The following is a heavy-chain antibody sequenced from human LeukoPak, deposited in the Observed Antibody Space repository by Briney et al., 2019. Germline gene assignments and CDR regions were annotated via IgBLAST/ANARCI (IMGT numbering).Heavy chain of an antibody. CDR1: GFSFKDYY. J-gene: IGHJ4*02. D-gene: IGHD6-13*01. V-gene: IGHV3-11*01. CDR2: INVNGGAM. Sequence: GRSLRLSCAASGFSFKDYYFSWIRQAPGKGREWVSFINVNGGAMYYADFVKGRFTISRDNAKSSLYLEMNSLRVEDTDVYYCARGPRILAAGSYYFDYWGQGSLVTVSS. CDR3: ARGPRILAAGSYYFDY.